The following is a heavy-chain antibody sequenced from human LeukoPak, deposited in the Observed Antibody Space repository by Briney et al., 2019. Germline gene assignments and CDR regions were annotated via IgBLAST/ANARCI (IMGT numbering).Heavy chain of an antibody. CDR1: AFSFSNYN. J-gene: IGHJ6*03. CDR3: VPRKEWSCYMGV. V-gene: IGHV3-21*04. Sequence: PGGSLRLSCAASAFSFSNYNMNWVRQAPGKGLEWVSSITSSGSLYYADSVKGRFTISRDNAKNSLYLQLNSLRAEDTAVYYCVPRKEWSCYMGVWNKGTTVTVSS. D-gene: IGHD3-3*01. CDR2: ITSSGSL.